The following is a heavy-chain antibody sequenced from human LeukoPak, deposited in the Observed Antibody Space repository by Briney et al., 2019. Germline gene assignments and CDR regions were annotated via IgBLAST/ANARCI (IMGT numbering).Heavy chain of an antibody. CDR1: GGSISSYY. D-gene: IGHD5-18*01. V-gene: IGHV4-59*08. Sequence: SETLSLTCTVSGGSISSYYWSWIRQPPGKGLEWIGYIYYSGSTNYNPSLKSRVTISVDTSKNQFSLKLSSVTAADTAVYYCARHGDSYGRPYYLDYWGQGTLVTVSS. CDR3: ARHGDSYGRPYYLDY. J-gene: IGHJ4*02. CDR2: IYYSGST.